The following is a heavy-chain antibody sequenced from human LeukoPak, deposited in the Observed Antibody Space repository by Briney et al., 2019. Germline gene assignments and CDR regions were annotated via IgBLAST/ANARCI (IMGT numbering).Heavy chain of an antibody. J-gene: IGHJ4*02. CDR1: GDSVSRNTAA. V-gene: IGHV6-1*01. CDR2: TYYRSKWYN. Sequence: SQTLSLTCAISGDSVSRNTAAWNWIRHSPSRGLEWLGRTYYRSKWYNDYAPSVKSRIIINPDTSKNQFSLQLNSVIPEDTAVYYCARGTWGSTYYFDYWGQGTLVTVSS. CDR3: ARGTWGSTYYFDY. D-gene: IGHD7-27*01.